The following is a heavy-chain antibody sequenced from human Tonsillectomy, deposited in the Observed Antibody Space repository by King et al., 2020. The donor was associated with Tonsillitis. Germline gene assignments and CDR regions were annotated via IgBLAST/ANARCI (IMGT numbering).Heavy chain of an antibody. CDR3: AKRGYTYDYKGDFDY. J-gene: IGHJ4*02. CDR1: GFTFSSYG. V-gene: IGHV3-30*02. D-gene: IGHD5-18*01. Sequence: VQLVESGGGVVQPGGSLRLSCAASGFTFSSYGMHWVRQAPGKGLEWVSFIRYDGTNKYYADSVKGRFTISRDNSKNTLYLQMNSLRAEDTGVYYCAKRGYTYDYKGDFDYGGQGTLVTVSS. CDR2: IRYDGTNK.